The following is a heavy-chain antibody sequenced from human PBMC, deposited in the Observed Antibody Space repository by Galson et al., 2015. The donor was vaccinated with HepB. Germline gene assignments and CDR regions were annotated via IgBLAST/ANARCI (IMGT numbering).Heavy chain of an antibody. V-gene: IGHV3-7*03. J-gene: IGHJ5*02. CDR3: ARGITIFGVVPGGVSWFDP. CDR1: GFTFSSYW. Sequence: SLRLSCAASGFTFSSYWMSWVRQAPGKGLEWVANIKQVGSAKYYVDSVKGRFTISRDNAKNSLYLQMNSLGAEDTAVYYCARGITIFGVVPGGVSWFDPWGQGTLVTVSS. CDR2: IKQVGSAK. D-gene: IGHD3-3*01.